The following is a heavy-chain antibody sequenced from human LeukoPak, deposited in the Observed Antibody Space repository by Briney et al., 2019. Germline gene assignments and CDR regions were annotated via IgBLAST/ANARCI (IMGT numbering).Heavy chain of an antibody. J-gene: IGHJ5*02. D-gene: IGHD6-13*01. CDR2: INPNSGGT. CDR1: GYTFTGYY. Sequence: ASVKVSCKASGYTFTGYYMHWVRQAPGQGLEWMGWINPNSGGTNYAQKFRGWVTMTRDTSISTAYMELSRLRSDDTAVYYCARDRFIIAAAGTGWFDPWGQGTLVTVSS. CDR3: ARDRFIIAAAGTGWFDP. V-gene: IGHV1-2*04.